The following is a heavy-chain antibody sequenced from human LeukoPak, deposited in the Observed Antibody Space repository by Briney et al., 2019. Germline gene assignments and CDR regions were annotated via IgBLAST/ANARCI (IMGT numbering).Heavy chain of an antibody. CDR1: GFTFGHFY. V-gene: IGHV3-11*01. CDR2: ISPTGDIK. Sequence: GGSLRLSCEASGFTFGHFYMAWIRQAPGRGLEPLSFISPTGDIKKYVDSVKGRFTISRDNAKNSMYLEMNSLSAEDTAFCYCAREHWAAPDHWGQGTLVTVSP. D-gene: IGHD3-16*01. CDR3: AREHWAAPDH. J-gene: IGHJ4*02.